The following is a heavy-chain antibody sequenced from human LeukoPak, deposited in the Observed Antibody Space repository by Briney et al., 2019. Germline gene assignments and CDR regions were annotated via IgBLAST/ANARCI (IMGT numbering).Heavy chain of an antibody. J-gene: IGHJ5*02. D-gene: IGHD1-26*01. CDR1: GFTFSYYS. CDR2: ISGSSSTI. Sequence: GGSLRLSCAASGFTFSYYSMTWVRQTPGKGLEWLSYISGSSSTIYYADSVKGRFTIFRDNAKNSLFLQMNSLRAEDTAVYYCARDLVGAPTAWGQGTLVTVSS. CDR3: ARDLVGAPTA. V-gene: IGHV3-48*01.